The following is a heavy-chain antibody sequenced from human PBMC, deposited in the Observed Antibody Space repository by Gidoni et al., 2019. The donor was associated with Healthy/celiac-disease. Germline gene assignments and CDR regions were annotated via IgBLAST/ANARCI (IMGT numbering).Heavy chain of an antibody. CDR1: GFTFSSYG. V-gene: IGHV3-33*01. J-gene: IGHJ4*02. D-gene: IGHD3-10*01. Sequence: QVQLVESGGGVVQPGRSLRLSCAASGFTFSSYGMHWVRQAPGKGLEWVAVIWYDGSNKYYADSVKGRFTISRDNSKNTLYLQMNSLRAEDTAVYYCARGRLWFGEFDYWGQGTLVTVSS. CDR2: IWYDGSNK. CDR3: ARGRLWFGEFDY.